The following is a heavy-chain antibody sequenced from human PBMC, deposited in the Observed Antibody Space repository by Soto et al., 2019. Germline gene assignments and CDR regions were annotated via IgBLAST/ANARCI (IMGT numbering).Heavy chain of an antibody. V-gene: IGHV3-33*06. CDR3: AKNHMSSSSPKYYYYMDV. J-gene: IGHJ6*03. CDR2: IWYDGSNK. CDR1: GFTFSSYG. Sequence: GGSLRLSCAASGFTFSSYGMHWVRQAPGKGLEWVAVIWYDGSNKYYADSVKGRFTISRDNSKNTLYLQMNSLRAEDTAVYYCAKNHMSSSSPKYYYYMDVWGKGTTVTVSS. D-gene: IGHD6-6*01.